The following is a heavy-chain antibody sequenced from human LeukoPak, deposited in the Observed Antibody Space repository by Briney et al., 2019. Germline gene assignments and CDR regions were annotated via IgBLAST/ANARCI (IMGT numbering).Heavy chain of an antibody. V-gene: IGHV3-9*01. J-gene: IGHJ5*02. CDR3: ARGLRFDP. D-gene: IGHD4-11*01. CDR1: GFTFDDYA. Sequence: TGGSLRLSCAASGFTFDDYAMHWVRHAPGKGLEWVSGISWNSGSIGYADSVKGRFTISRGNAKNSLYLQMNSLRAEDTAVYYCARGLRFDPWGQGTLVTVSS. CDR2: ISWNSGSI.